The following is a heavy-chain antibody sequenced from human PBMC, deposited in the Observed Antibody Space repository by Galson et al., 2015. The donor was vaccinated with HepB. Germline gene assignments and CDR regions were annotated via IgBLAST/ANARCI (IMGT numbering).Heavy chain of an antibody. V-gene: IGHV3-33*01. Sequence: SLRLSCAASGFTFSSYGMHWVRQAPGRGLEWVAVIWYDGSNKYYADSVKGRFTISRDNSKNTLYLQMNSLRAEDTAVYYCARDAPGKGYSSSWYAPSSLLDYWGQGTLVTVSS. D-gene: IGHD6-13*01. CDR3: ARDAPGKGYSSSWYAPSSLLDY. CDR1: GFTFSSYG. J-gene: IGHJ4*02. CDR2: IWYDGSNK.